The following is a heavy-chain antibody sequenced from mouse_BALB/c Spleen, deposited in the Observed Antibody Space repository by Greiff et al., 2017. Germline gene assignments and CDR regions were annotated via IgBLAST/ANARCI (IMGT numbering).Heavy chain of an antibody. CDR3: ARSSTMITTKDWYFDV. V-gene: IGHV2-9*02. Sequence: VQGVESGPGLVAPSQSLSITCTVSGFSLTSYGVHWVRQPPGKGLEWLGVIWAGGSTNYNSALMSRLSISKDNSKSQVFLKMNSLQTDDTAMYYCARSSTMITTKDWYFDVWGAGTTVTVSS. J-gene: IGHJ1*01. CDR2: IWAGGST. D-gene: IGHD2-4*01. CDR1: GFSLTSYG.